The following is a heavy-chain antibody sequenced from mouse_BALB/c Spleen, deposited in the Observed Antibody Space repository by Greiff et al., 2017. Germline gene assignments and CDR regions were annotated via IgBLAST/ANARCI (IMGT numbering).Heavy chain of an antibody. D-gene: IGHD2-14*01. Sequence: EVKVVESGGGLVQPGGSRKLSCAASGFTFSSFGMHWVRQAPEKGLEWVAYISSGSSTIYYADTVKGRFTISRDNPKNTLFLQMTSLRSEDTAMYYCARDYRYDWYFDVWGAGTTVTVSP. CDR1: GFTFSSFG. J-gene: IGHJ1*01. CDR2: ISSGSSTI. CDR3: ARDYRYDWYFDV. V-gene: IGHV5-17*02.